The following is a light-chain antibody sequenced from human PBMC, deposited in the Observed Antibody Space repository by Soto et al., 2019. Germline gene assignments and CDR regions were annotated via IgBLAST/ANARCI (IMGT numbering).Light chain of an antibody. V-gene: IGKV3-11*01. Sequence: EIVLTQSPGTLSLSPGEGATLSCRASQSVDNYLAWYQQTPGQPPRLLIYDASQRATGTPARFSGSGSETDFTLTINSLEPEDFVVYYCQQRSNWPPYTFGQGTKVDIK. CDR3: QQRSNWPPYT. CDR1: QSVDNY. J-gene: IGKJ2*01. CDR2: DAS.